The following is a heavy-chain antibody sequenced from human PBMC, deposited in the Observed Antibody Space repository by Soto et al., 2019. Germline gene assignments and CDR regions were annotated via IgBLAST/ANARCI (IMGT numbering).Heavy chain of an antibody. CDR2: FYSSGSI. J-gene: IGHJ5*02. D-gene: IGHD6-19*01. V-gene: IGHV4-31*03. CDR3: ARMYSSGSGWFHP. CDR1: GYSITAGGYY. Sequence: PSETLSLTCFVSGYSITAGGYYWSWIRHHPGKGLEWIGSFYSSGSIIYNPSLRNRVSISGDTSSNQFSMSLTSVTAADTARYYCARMYSSGSGWFHPWGQGTQVTVSS.